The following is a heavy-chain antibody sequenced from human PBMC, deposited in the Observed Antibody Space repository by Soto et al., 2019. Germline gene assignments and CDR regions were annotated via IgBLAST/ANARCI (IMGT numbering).Heavy chain of an antibody. Sequence: EVQLLESGGGLVQPGGSLRLSCAASGFTFSSYAMSWVRQAPGKGLEWVSSISGSGGSTYYADSVKGRFTISRDNSKNTSYLQMYSLRAEDTAVYYCAKARYYDSSGYLYYFDYRGHGTLVTVSS. CDR3: AKARYYDSSGYLYYFDY. CDR1: GFTFSSYA. CDR2: ISGSGGST. D-gene: IGHD3-22*01. V-gene: IGHV3-23*01. J-gene: IGHJ4*01.